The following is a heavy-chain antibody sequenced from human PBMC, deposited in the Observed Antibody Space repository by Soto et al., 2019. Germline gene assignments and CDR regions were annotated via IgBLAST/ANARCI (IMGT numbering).Heavy chain of an antibody. CDR3: ARGLYRRGTYYAFDT. V-gene: IGHV1-18*01. CDR1: GYTPTNYD. CDR2: ISAYNGNT. J-gene: IGHJ4*02. D-gene: IGHD1-26*01. Sequence: QVPLVQSGPEVKKPGASVKVSCKTSGYTPTNYDIGWVRQAPGQGLEYMGWISAYNGNTNYARKLQDRVTLTTVTSTRTAYMELRSLQSDDTAIYYCARGLYRRGTYYAFDTWGQGTLVTVSS.